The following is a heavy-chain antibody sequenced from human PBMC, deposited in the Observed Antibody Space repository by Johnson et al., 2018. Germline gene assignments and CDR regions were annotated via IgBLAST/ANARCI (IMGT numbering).Heavy chain of an antibody. Sequence: EQLLESGGGVVQPGGSLRLSCAASGFTFSSSAMHWVRQAPGKGLEWVAVIWYDGSNKYYADSVKGRFTIPRDNSKNTLYLQMNSLRAEDTAVYYCARDRGSGSYWRDDAFDIWGQGTMVTVSS. CDR1: GFTFSSSA. D-gene: IGHD1-26*01. V-gene: IGHV3-33*08. CDR3: ARDRGSGSYWRDDAFDI. CDR2: IWYDGSNK. J-gene: IGHJ3*02.